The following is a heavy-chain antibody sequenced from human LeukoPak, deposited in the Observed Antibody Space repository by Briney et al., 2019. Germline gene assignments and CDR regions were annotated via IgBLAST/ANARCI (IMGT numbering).Heavy chain of an antibody. CDR3: ARRYYYDSSGYFAFDI. CDR1: GFTFSSYA. J-gene: IGHJ3*02. D-gene: IGHD3-22*01. CDR2: ISGSGDST. Sequence: GGSLRLSCVASGFTFSSYAMSWVRQAPGEGLEWVSGISGSGDSTYYADSVKGRFTISRDNSKNTLYLQMNSLRAEDTAVYYCARRYYYDSSGYFAFDIWGQGTMVTVSS. V-gene: IGHV3-23*01.